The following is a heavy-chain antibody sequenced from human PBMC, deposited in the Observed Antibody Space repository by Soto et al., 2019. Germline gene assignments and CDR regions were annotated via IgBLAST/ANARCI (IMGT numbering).Heavy chain of an antibody. V-gene: IGHV3-33*01. Sequence: QVQLVESGGGVVQPGRSLRLSCAASGFTFNIYAMHWVRQAPGKGLEWVAVVWYDGSNKYYADSVKGRFAISRDNSNNILYLQMNSLRAEDTAVYYCARDPNGSGWAFDYWGQGTLVTVSS. J-gene: IGHJ4*02. CDR2: VWYDGSNK. CDR1: GFTFNIYA. CDR3: ARDPNGSGWAFDY. D-gene: IGHD6-19*01.